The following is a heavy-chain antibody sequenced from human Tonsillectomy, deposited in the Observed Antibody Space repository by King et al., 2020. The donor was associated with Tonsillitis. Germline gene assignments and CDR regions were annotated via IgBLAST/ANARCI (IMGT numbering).Heavy chain of an antibody. V-gene: IGHV3-53*01. J-gene: IGHJ4*02. CDR1: GFTVSNSY. D-gene: IGHD2-21*02. CDR2: IYASGRT. CDR3: ARGDRGWGDLYFDS. Sequence: VQLVESGGGLIQPGGSLRLSCAASGFTVSNSYMTWVRQAPGKGLEWVSVIYASGRTFYADSVKGRFTIFRDSSNNTMYLQMNSLRAEDTAVYYCARGDRGWGDLYFDSWGQGTLVTVSS.